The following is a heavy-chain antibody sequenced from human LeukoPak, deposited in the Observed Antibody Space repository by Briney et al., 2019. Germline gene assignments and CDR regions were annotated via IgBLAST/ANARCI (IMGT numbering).Heavy chain of an antibody. CDR3: ARPLYYYYDSSGYSAGY. J-gene: IGHJ4*02. Sequence: VASVKVSCKASGNTFTGYYMHWLRQAPGQGLEWMGWINPNSGGTNYAQKFQGRVTMTRDTSISTAYMELSRLRSDDTAVYYCARPLYYYYDSSGYSAGYWGQGTLVTVSS. V-gene: IGHV1-2*02. CDR1: GNTFTGYY. CDR2: INPNSGGT. D-gene: IGHD3-22*01.